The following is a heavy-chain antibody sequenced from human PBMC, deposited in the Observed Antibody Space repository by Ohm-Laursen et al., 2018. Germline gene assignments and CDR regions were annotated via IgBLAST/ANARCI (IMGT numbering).Heavy chain of an antibody. CDR3: ARVSVHYYGMDV. J-gene: IGHJ6*01. Sequence: SLRLSCSAFGFTFSSYAMHWVRQAPGKGLEYVSAISSNGGSTYYANSVKGRFTISRDNSKNTLYLQMGSLRAEDMAVYYCARVSVHYYGMDVWGQGTTVTVSS. V-gene: IGHV3-64*01. CDR2: ISSNGGST. CDR1: GFTFSSYA.